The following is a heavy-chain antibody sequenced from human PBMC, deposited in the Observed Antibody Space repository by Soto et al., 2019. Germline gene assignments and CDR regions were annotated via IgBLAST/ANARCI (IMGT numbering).Heavy chain of an antibody. V-gene: IGHV1-3*01. CDR2: INAGSGYT. CDR3: ASGLPGYFDN. J-gene: IGHJ4*02. CDR1: GYSFTSYS. Sequence: QVQLVQSGAEVKKPGASVKVSCKASGYSFTSYSMHWVRQAPGQRLEWLGWINAGSGYTTYSQSVQGRVTLTRDTAATTAYMELCSLRSEDTSVYYSASGLPGYFDNWGQGTLVTVSS. D-gene: IGHD4-17*01.